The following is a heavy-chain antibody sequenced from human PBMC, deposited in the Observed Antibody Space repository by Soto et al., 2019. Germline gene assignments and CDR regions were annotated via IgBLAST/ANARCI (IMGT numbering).Heavy chain of an antibody. D-gene: IGHD4-17*01. CDR1: GFTFSSYA. CDR2: ISYDGSNK. V-gene: IGHV3-30-3*01. CDR3: ARIYGDYYGYYYYGMDV. Sequence: QVQLVESGGGVVQPGRSLRLSCAASGFTFSSYAMHWVRQAPGKGLEWVAVISYDGSNKYYADSVKGRFTISRDNAKNSLYLQMNSLRAEDTAVYYCARIYGDYYGYYYYGMDVWGQGTTVTVSS. J-gene: IGHJ6*02.